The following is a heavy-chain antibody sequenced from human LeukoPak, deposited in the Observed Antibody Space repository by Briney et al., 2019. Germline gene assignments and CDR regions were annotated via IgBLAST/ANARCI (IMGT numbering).Heavy chain of an antibody. J-gene: IGHJ4*02. CDR1: GGTFISYA. V-gene: IGHV1-69*13. CDR2: IIPIFGTA. D-gene: IGHD3-22*01. Sequence: ASVKVSCKAPGGTFISYAISWVRQAPGQGLEWMGGIIPIFGTANYAQKFQGRVTITADESTSTAYMELSSLRSEDTAVYYCARGGGYYDSSGYYFIHFDYWGQGTLVTVSS. CDR3: ARGGGYYDSSGYYFIHFDY.